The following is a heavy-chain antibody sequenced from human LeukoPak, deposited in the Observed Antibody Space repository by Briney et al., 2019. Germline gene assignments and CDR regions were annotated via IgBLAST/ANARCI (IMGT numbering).Heavy chain of an antibody. CDR3: ARISETSPRY. J-gene: IGHJ4*02. Sequence: PAGGSRRPSWPPAGSTFSSNNTNWVSQPPGKGLDWVAYVSSGGSTIYYAYSVKGRFTISRDSAKSALFLQMNSLRAEDTAVYYCARISETSPRYWGQGTLVTVSS. D-gene: IGHD1-14*01. CDR2: VSSGGSTI. V-gene: IGHV3-48*01. CDR1: GSTFSSNN.